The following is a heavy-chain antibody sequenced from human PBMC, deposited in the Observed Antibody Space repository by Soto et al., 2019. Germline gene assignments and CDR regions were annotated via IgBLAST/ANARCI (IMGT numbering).Heavy chain of an antibody. V-gene: IGHV1-24*01. CDR3: ATDRLIYCSSTSCYNCGFDP. D-gene: IGHD2-2*02. CDR1: GYTLTELS. CDR2: FDPEDGET. J-gene: IGHJ5*02. Sequence: ASVKVSCKVSGYTLTELSMHWVRQAPGKGLEWMGGFDPEDGETIYAQKFQGRVTMTEDTSTDTAYMELSSLRSEDTDVYYCATDRLIYCSSTSCYNCGFDPWGQGSFAPVSS.